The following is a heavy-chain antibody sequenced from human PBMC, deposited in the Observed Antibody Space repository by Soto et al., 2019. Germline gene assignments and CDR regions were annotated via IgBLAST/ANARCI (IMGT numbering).Heavy chain of an antibody. Sequence: ASVKVSCKASGYTFTSYAMHWVRQAPGQRLEWMGWINAGNGNTKYSQKFQGRVTITRDTSASTAYMELSSLRSEDTAVYYCARDMGGDCSRTSCHEVWFDHWGQGTLVTVSS. D-gene: IGHD2-2*01. V-gene: IGHV1-3*01. CDR1: GYTFTSYA. CDR2: INAGNGNT. J-gene: IGHJ5*02. CDR3: ARDMGGDCSRTSCHEVWFDH.